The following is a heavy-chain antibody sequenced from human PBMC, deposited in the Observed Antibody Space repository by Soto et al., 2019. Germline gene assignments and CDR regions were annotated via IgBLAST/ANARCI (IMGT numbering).Heavy chain of an antibody. J-gene: IGHJ6*02. CDR3: AKDFSCSGGSCHERGYYYYYGMDV. CDR2: ISYDGSNK. Sequence: GGSLRLSCAASGFTFSSYGMHWVRQAPGKGLEWVAVISYDGSNKYYADSVKGRFTISRDNSKNTLYLQMNSLRAEDTAVYYCAKDFSCSGGSCHERGYYYYYGMDVWGQGTTVTVSS. D-gene: IGHD2-15*01. V-gene: IGHV3-30*18. CDR1: GFTFSSYG.